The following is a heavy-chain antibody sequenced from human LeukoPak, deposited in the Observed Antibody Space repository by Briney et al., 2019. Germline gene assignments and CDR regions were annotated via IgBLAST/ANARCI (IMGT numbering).Heavy chain of an antibody. D-gene: IGHD6-13*01. CDR2: ISGSGGST. Sequence: KSGGPLRLSCAASGFPFSSYAMSWVRQAPGKGLEWVSAISGSGGSTYYADSVKGRFTISRDNSKNTLYLQMNSLRAEDTAVYYCAKGQQLVRSLPYFQHWGQGTLVTVSS. CDR3: AKGQQLVRSLPYFQH. V-gene: IGHV3-23*01. J-gene: IGHJ1*01. CDR1: GFPFSSYA.